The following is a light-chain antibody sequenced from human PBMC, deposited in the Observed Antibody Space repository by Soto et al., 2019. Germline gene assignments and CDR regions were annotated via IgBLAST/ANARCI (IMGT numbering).Light chain of an antibody. CDR1: QSVGSSY. Sequence: ENVLTQSPGTLSLSPGERATLSCRASQSVGSSYLAWFQKKPGQAPTLLISSATIRATGIPDRFSGSGSGTDFNLTISRLEPEDFAVYYCQQYDTSPFSCGPGTKVDIK. CDR2: SAT. V-gene: IGKV3-20*01. J-gene: IGKJ3*01. CDR3: QQYDTSPFS.